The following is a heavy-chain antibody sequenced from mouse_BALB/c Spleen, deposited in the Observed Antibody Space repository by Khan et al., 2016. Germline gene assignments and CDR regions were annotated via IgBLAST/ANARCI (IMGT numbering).Heavy chain of an antibody. J-gene: IGHJ1*01. CDR1: GYSITSDYA. CDR2: ISYSGST. D-gene: IGHD1-1*01. V-gene: IGHV3-2*02. Sequence: EVQLQESGPGLVKPSQSLSLTCTVTGYSITSDYAWNWIRQFPGNKLEWMGYISYSGSTSYNPSLKSRISITRAPSKNQFFLPLNSVYTEDPDTLYCATTTVVATKYFDVWGAGTTVTVSS. CDR3: ATTTVVATKYFDV.